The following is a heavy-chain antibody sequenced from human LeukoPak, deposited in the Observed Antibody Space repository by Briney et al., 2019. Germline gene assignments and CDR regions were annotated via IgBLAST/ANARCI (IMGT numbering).Heavy chain of an antibody. J-gene: IGHJ4*02. D-gene: IGHD6-19*01. V-gene: IGHV1-69*04. CDR3: ATDLYSSGWYNWDY. Sequence: ASVKVSCKASGGTFSSYAISWVRQAPGQGLEWMGRIIPILGIANYAQKFQGRVTITEDKSTSTAYMELSSLRSEDTAVYYCATDLYSSGWYNWDYWGQGTLVTVSS. CDR1: GGTFSSYA. CDR2: IIPILGIA.